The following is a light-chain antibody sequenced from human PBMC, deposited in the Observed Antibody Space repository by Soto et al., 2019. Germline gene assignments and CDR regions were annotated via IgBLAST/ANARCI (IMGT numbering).Light chain of an antibody. CDR2: GAS. J-gene: IGKJ5*01. V-gene: IGKV3D-20*02. CDR1: QSVSSSY. CDR3: HQRSNWPPDT. Sequence: EIVLTQSPGTLSLSPGERATLSCRASQSVSSSYLAWYQQKPGQAPRLLIYGASTRATGIPARFSSSGSGTEFTLTISSLQSEDFAVYYCHQRSNWPPDTFGQGTRLEIK.